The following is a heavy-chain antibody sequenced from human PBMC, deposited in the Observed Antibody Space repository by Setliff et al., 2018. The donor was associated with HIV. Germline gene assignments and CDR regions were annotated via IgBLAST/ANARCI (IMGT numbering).Heavy chain of an antibody. V-gene: IGHV4-59*11. J-gene: IGHJ3*01. CDR3: ARHNCGTTACYGVVV. D-gene: IGHD2-2*01. CDR2: IYSTGST. Sequence: SETLSLTCTVSGASITSHYWSWIRQSPGRELEWIGYIYSTGSTNYNPSLKSRVTMSVDTSKNHVSLKLSSVTAADTAVYYCARHNCGTTACYGVVVWGQGTMVTVSS. CDR1: GASITSHY.